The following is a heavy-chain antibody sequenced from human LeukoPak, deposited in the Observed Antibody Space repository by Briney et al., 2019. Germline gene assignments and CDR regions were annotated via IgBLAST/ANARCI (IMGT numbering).Heavy chain of an antibody. CDR2: IYYSGST. V-gene: IGHV4-59*12. D-gene: IGHD3-3*01. J-gene: IGHJ4*02. CDR3: ARERRDTDYDFWSGYYRTAFVDY. CDR1: GGSISSYY. Sequence: SETLSLTCTVSGGSISSYYWSWIRQPPGKGLEWIGYIYYSGSTNYNPSLKSRVTISVDTSKNQFSLKLSSVTAADTAVYYCARERRDTDYDFWSGYYRTAFVDYWGQGTLVTVSS.